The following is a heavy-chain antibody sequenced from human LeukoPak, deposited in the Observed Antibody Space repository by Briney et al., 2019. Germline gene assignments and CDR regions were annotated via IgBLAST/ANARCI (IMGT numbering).Heavy chain of an antibody. CDR1: GFTFSSYG. V-gene: IGHV3-23*01. Sequence: GGTLRLSCAASGFTFSSYGMTWVRQAPGKGLEWVSGISGSGGSTYYADSVKGRFTISRDNSKNTLYLQMNSLRVEDTAVYYCAKDQGQWLAFDYWGQGTLVTVSS. D-gene: IGHD6-19*01. CDR2: ISGSGGST. J-gene: IGHJ4*02. CDR3: AKDQGQWLAFDY.